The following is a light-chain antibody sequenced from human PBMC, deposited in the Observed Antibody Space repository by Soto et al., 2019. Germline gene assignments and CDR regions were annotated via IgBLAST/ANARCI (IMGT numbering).Light chain of an antibody. CDR2: TAS. CDR3: LHDYSYPRT. V-gene: IGKV1-6*01. CDR1: QAIRND. J-gene: IGKJ1*01. Sequence: AIQMTQSPSSLSASVGDRVIITCRASQAIRNDLGWYQQKPGKAPKLLIYTASTLQSGVPSRFSGSGSGADFTLTIRSLQPEDSATYYCLHDYSYPRTFGQGNKVESK.